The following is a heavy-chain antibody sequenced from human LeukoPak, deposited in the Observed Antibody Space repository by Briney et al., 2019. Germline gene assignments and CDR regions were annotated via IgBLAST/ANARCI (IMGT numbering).Heavy chain of an antibody. CDR2: IKQDGSEK. Sequence: GGSLRLSCAASGFTFSSYWMSWVLQAPGKGLEWVANIKQDGSEKYYVDSVKGRFTISRDNAKNSLYLQMNSLRAEDTAVYYCARDRGYDFWSGYLHENWFDPWGQGTLVTVSS. J-gene: IGHJ5*02. V-gene: IGHV3-7*01. CDR1: GFTFSSYW. D-gene: IGHD3-3*01. CDR3: ARDRGYDFWSGYLHENWFDP.